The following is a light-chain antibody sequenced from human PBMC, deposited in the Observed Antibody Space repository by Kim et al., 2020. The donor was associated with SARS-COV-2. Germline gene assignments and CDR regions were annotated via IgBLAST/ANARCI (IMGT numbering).Light chain of an antibody. J-gene: IGKJ1*01. CDR1: QSVLCSSTNKNY. Sequence: ATINCKSSQSVLCSSTNKNYLALYQQKPGPPPKLLIYWASTREAGVPNRCSGSGSGTDFTLTISSLQAEDVAVYYCQQYYSIPRTFGQGTKVDIK. CDR2: WAS. V-gene: IGKV4-1*01. CDR3: QQYYSIPRT.